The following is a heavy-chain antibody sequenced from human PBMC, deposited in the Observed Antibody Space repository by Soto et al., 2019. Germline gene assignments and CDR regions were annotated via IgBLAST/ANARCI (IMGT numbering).Heavy chain of an antibody. CDR1: GESFSGYI. V-gene: IGHV4-34*01. D-gene: IGHD6-19*01. Sequence: QVQLQQSGAGLLKPSETLSLTCAVYGESFSGYIWTWIRQTPGKGLQWIGQINHSGSASYNPSLKSRVTISVQPSNSQFSLELSSVTAADTAVYYCARGLITGSHYSGGWYYFDSWGQGTQVTVSS. CDR2: INHSGSA. CDR3: ARGLITGSHYSGGWYYFDS. J-gene: IGHJ4*02.